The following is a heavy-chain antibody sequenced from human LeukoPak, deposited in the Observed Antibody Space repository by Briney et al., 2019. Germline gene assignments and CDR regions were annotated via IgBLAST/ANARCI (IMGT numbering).Heavy chain of an antibody. D-gene: IGHD3-22*01. CDR1: GYTFTGYY. V-gene: IGHV1-2*02. J-gene: IGHJ5*02. CDR2: INPNSGGT. CDR3: ARDLLDTMIVVVSKDVWFDP. Sequence: GASVKVSCKASGYTFTGYYMHWVRQAPGQGLEWMGWINPNSGGTNYAQKFQGRVTMARDTSISTAYMELSRLRSDDTAVYYCARDLLDTMIVVVSKDVWFDPWGQGTLVTVSS.